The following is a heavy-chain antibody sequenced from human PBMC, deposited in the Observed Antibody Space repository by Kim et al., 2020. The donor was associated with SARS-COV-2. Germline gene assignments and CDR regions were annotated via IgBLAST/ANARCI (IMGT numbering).Heavy chain of an antibody. J-gene: IGHJ3*02. Sequence: GRVTITADESTSTAYMELSSLRSEDTAVYYCARFGYSYGYTKRIDAFDIWGQGTMVTVSS. D-gene: IGHD5-18*01. CDR3: ARFGYSYGYTKRIDAFDI. V-gene: IGHV1-69*01.